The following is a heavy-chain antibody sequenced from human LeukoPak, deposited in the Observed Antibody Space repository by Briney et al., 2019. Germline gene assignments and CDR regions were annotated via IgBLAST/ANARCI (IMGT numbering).Heavy chain of an antibody. CDR1: GGTFSSYA. CDR2: IIPIFGTA. CDR3: ARDPRPSYCSSTSCYATNWFDP. J-gene: IGHJ5*02. V-gene: IGHV1-69*01. Sequence: SVKVSCKASGGTFSSYAISWVRQAPGQGLEWMGGIIPIFGTANYAQKFQGRVTITADESTSTAYMELSGLRSEDTAVYYCARDPRPSYCSSTSCYATNWFDPWGQGTLVTVSS. D-gene: IGHD2-2*01.